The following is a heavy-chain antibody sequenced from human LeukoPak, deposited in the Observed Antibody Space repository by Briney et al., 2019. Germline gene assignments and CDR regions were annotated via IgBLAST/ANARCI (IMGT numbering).Heavy chain of an antibody. J-gene: IGHJ4*02. CDR1: GGSIRSYY. CDR2: VYFYDFGGT. Sequence: SETLSLTCTVSGGSIRSYYWSWVRQPPGKGLEWIGYVYFYDFGGTSYNPSLKSRVTISADTSKNQLSLKLTSVTTADTAVYSCAGHHPRNTVDFWGQGTLVTVSS. CDR3: AGHHPRNTVDF. V-gene: IGHV4-59*08. D-gene: IGHD2-8*02.